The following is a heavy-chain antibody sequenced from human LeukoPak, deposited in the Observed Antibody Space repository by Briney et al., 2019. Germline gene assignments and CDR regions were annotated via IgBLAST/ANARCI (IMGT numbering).Heavy chain of an antibody. CDR1: GGSISSYY. V-gene: IGHV4-59*12. CDR3: ARDLGYYYDSSGYENAFDI. Sequence: SETLSLTCTVSGGSISSYYWSWIRQPPGKGLEWIGYIYYSGSTYYNPSLKSRVTISVDTSKNQFSLKLSSVTAADTAVYYCARDLGYYYDSSGYENAFDIWGQGTMVTVSS. J-gene: IGHJ3*02. D-gene: IGHD3-22*01. CDR2: IYYSGST.